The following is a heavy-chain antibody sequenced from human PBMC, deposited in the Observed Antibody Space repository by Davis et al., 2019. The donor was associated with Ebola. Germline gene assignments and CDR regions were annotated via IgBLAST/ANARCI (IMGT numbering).Heavy chain of an antibody. CDR1: GDSISSSSYY. J-gene: IGHJ4*02. Sequence: GSLRLSCTVSGDSISSSSYYWSWIRQPPGKGLEWIGEINHSGSTNYNPSLKSRVTISVDTSKNQFSLKLSSVTAADTAVYYCARDEGYSYGLGHWGQGTLVTVSS. CDR2: INHSGST. CDR3: ARDEGYSYGLGH. V-gene: IGHV4-39*07. D-gene: IGHD5-18*01.